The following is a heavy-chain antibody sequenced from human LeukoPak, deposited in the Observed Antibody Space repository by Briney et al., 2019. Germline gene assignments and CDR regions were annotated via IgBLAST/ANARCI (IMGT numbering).Heavy chain of an antibody. D-gene: IGHD6-6*01. V-gene: IGHV1-46*01. CDR3: ARLRGPRGYSSSVGDAFDI. J-gene: IGHJ3*02. Sequence: ASVKVSCKASGYTFTSYYMHWVRQAPGQGLEWMGIINPSGGSTSYAQKFQGRVTMTRDTSTSTVYMELSSLRSEDTAVYYCARLRGPRGYSSSVGDAFDIWGQGTMVTVSS. CDR1: GYTFTSYY. CDR2: INPSGGST.